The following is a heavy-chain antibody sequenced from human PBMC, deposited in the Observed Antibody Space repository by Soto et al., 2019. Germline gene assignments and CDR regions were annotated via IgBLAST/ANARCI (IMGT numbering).Heavy chain of an antibody. Sequence: EVQLVESGGGFVQPGGSLRLSCAVSGFTFSDHYMDWVRQTPGKGLEWVGRTRDKANSYTTEYAASVKGRFTISREDSKNSLYLQMNSLKTDDTAVYYCARGAAAGGYSYQYGIDVWGQGTTVTVSS. CDR2: TRDKANSYTT. J-gene: IGHJ6*02. D-gene: IGHD6-13*01. CDR3: ARGAAAGGYSYQYGIDV. CDR1: GFTFSDHY. V-gene: IGHV3-72*01.